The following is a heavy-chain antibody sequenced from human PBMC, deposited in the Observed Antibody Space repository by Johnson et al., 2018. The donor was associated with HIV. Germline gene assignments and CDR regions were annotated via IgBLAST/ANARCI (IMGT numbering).Heavy chain of an antibody. J-gene: IGHJ3*02. CDR3: AREGRTGPDTFDI. CDR2: ISYDGSNK. Sequence: QVQLVESGGGVVQPGRSLRLSCVASGFTFSSYAMHWVRQAPGKGLEWVAVISYDGSNKYYADSVKGRFTISRDNSKNTLYLQMNSLRAEDTAVYYCAREGRTGPDTFDIWGQGTMLTVSS. CDR1: GFTFSSYA. V-gene: IGHV3-30*04.